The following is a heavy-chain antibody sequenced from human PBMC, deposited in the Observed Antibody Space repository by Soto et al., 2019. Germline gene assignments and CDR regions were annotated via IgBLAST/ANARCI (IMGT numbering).Heavy chain of an antibody. V-gene: IGHV4-59*01. Sequence: PSETLSLTCTVSGGSISSYYWSWIRQPPGKGLEWIGYIYYSGSTNYNPSLKSRVTISVDTSKNQFSLKLSSVTAADTAVYYCARGITIFGVVTDGMDVWGQGTTVTVFS. CDR2: IYYSGST. D-gene: IGHD3-3*01. J-gene: IGHJ6*02. CDR3: ARGITIFGVVTDGMDV. CDR1: GGSISSYY.